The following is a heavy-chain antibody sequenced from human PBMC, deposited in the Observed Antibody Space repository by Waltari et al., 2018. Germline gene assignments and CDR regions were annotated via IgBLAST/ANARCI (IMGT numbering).Heavy chain of an antibody. V-gene: IGHV4-59*01. CDR1: GGSISSYY. Sequence: QVQLQESGPGLVKPSETLSLTCTVSGGSISSYYWSWIRQPPGKGLEWIGYIYYSGRTTYTPSLKSRVTISVDTSKNQFSLKLSSVTAADTAVYYCASFRLGWFDPWGQGTRVTVSS. D-gene: IGHD6-19*01. J-gene: IGHJ5*02. CDR3: ASFRLGWFDP. CDR2: IYYSGRT.